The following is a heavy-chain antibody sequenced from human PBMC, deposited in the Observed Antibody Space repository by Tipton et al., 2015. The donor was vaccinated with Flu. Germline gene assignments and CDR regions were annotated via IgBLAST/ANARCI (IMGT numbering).Heavy chain of an antibody. V-gene: IGHV3-15*01. CDR1: GFTFSNAW. J-gene: IGHJ6*02. Sequence: SLRLSCAASGFTFSNAWMSWVRQAPGKGLEWVGRIKSKTDGGTTDYAAPVKGRFTISRDDSKNTLYLQMNSLKTEDTAVYYCTTEGLLWFGEILYGMDVWGQGTTVTVSS. CDR3: TTEGLLWFGEILYGMDV. D-gene: IGHD3-10*01. CDR2: IKSKTDGGTT.